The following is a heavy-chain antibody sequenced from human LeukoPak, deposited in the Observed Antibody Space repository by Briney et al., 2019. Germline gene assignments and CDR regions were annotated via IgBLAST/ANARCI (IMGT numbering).Heavy chain of an antibody. Sequence: SETLSLTCTVSGGSISSGGYYWGWIRQPPGKGLEWIGSIYHSGSTYYNPSLKSRVTISVDTSKNQFSLKLSSVTAADTAVYYCARAPPYYDSSGYYPYYFDYWGLGTLVTVSS. V-gene: IGHV4-39*07. J-gene: IGHJ4*02. D-gene: IGHD3-22*01. CDR2: IYHSGST. CDR3: ARAPPYYDSSGYYPYYFDY. CDR1: GGSISSGGYY.